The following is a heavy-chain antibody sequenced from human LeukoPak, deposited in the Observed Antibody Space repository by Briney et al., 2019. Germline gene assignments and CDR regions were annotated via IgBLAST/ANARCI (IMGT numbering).Heavy chain of an antibody. CDR2: IKQDGNAK. D-gene: IGHD4-17*01. CDR3: ARVMPDYGDKHCDY. CDR1: GFTFSSYW. V-gene: IGHV3-7*01. J-gene: IGHJ4*02. Sequence: GGSLRLSCAASGFTFSSYWMTWVRQPPGKGLEWVAHIKQDGNAKFYVDSVKGRFTIYRDNAKNSLYLQMNSLRAGDAAMYYCARVMPDYGDKHCDYWGEGSLVSVSS.